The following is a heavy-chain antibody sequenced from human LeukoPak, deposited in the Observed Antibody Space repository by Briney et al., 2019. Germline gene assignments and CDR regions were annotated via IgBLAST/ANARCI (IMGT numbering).Heavy chain of an antibody. V-gene: IGHV3-30*02. J-gene: IGHJ4*02. CDR1: GFTFSSYG. CDR2: IRYDGSNK. CDR3: AKVLYYDYVWGSYRDD. D-gene: IGHD3-16*02. Sequence: PGGSLRLSCAASGFTFSSYGMHWVRQAPGKGLEWVAFIRYDGSNKYYADSVKGRFTISRDNSKDTLYLQMNSLRAEDTAVYYCAKVLYYDYVWGSYRDDWGQGTLVTVSS.